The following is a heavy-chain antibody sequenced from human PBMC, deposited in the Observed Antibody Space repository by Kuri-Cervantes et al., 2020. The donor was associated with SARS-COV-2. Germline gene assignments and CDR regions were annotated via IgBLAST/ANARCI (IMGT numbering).Heavy chain of an antibody. J-gene: IGHJ6*02. CDR2: IGSSSSII. V-gene: IGHV3-48*01. D-gene: IGHD3-10*01. CDR1: GFTFSDYS. Sequence: LSLPCSASGFTFSDYSMNWVRQAPGKGLERVSYIGSSSSIIYYADSMKGRFTISRDNAKNSLSLQMNSLRAEDTAVYYCARERYYSGHYGMDVWGQGTTVTVSS. CDR3: ARERYYSGHYGMDV.